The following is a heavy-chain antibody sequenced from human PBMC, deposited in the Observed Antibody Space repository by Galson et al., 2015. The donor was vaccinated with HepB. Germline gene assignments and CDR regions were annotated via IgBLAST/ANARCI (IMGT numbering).Heavy chain of an antibody. J-gene: IGHJ5*02. CDR2: IYYSGST. V-gene: IGHV4-59*01. Sequence: LSLTCTVSGGSISSYYWSWIRQPPGKGLEWIGYIYYSGSTNYNPSLKSRVTISVDTSKNQFSLKLSSVTAADTAVYYCARFPTQRGPSSREGWFDPWGQGTLVTVSS. D-gene: IGHD6-13*01. CDR1: GGSISSYY. CDR3: ARFPTQRGPSSREGWFDP.